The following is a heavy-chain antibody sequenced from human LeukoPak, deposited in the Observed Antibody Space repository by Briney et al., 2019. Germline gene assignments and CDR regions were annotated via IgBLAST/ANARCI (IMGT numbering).Heavy chain of an antibody. CDR2: IYSDGST. V-gene: IGHV3-53*01. CDR3: ARVVTGTTYLRLYYFDS. D-gene: IGHD1-7*01. J-gene: IGHJ4*02. CDR1: GFTVSSNY. Sequence: GGSLRLSCAASGFTVSSNYMSWVRHAPGKGLEWVSFIYSDGSTYYADSVKGRFTISRDTSKNTLYLQMNSLRAEDTAVYFCARVVTGTTYLRLYYFDSWGQGTLVTVSS.